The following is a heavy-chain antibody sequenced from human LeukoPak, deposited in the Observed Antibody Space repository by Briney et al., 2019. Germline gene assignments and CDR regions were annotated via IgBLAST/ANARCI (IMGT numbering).Heavy chain of an antibody. D-gene: IGHD3-10*01. J-gene: IGHJ4*02. CDR2: IYYSGST. V-gene: IGHV4-39*01. CDR3: ARRTLVRGHFDY. Sequence: SETLSLTCSVSGDSISTSSYYWGWIRQPPGKGLEWIGTIYYSGSTYYNPSLTSRVTISVDTSKNQFSLKLSSVTAADTAVYYCARRTLVRGHFDYWGQGTLVTVSS. CDR1: GDSISTSSYY.